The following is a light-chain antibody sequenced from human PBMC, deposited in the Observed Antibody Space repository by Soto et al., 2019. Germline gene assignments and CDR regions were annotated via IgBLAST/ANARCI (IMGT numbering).Light chain of an antibody. CDR3: QQSYSSPPWT. CDR1: QSISSY. J-gene: IGKJ1*01. V-gene: IGKV1-39*01. CDR2: AAT. Sequence: DIQMTQSPSSLSASVGDRVTITCRASQSISSYLNWYQQNPGKAPKLLIYAATRLQSGVPSRFSGSGSGTDFHLTISSLTPEDFATYYCQQSYSSPPWTFGQGTNVEIK.